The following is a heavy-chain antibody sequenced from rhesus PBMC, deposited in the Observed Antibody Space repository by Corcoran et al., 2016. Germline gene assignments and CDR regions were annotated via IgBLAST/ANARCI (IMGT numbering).Heavy chain of an antibody. Sequence: QVQLQESGPGLVKPSETLSLTCTVSGASVSSNWWSWIRQPPGKGLEWIGEINGNSGSATYNPTIKSRVTISNAASKNQFSLKLNSVTAADTAVYYCARVGEITMIVATFDYWGQGVLVTVSS. V-gene: IGHV4-80*01. D-gene: IGHD3-28*01. CDR1: GASVSSNW. CDR2: INGNSGSA. J-gene: IGHJ4*01. CDR3: ARVGEITMIVATFDY.